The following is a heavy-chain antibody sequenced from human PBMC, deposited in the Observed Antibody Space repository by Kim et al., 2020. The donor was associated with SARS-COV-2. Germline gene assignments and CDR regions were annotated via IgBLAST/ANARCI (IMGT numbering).Heavy chain of an antibody. D-gene: IGHD5-18*01. V-gene: IGHV3-13*01. Sequence: GGSLRLSCAASGFTFSSYDMHWVRQATGKGLEWVSAIGTAGDTYYPGSVKGRFTISRENAKNSLYLQMNSLRAGDTAVYYCARDGGSDTPYGMDVWGQGTTVTVSS. CDR1: GFTFSSYD. CDR3: ARDGGSDTPYGMDV. CDR2: IGTAGDT. J-gene: IGHJ6*02.